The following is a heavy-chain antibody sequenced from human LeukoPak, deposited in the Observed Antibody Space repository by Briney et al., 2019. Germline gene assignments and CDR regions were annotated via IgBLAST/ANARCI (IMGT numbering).Heavy chain of an antibody. CDR3: ARGSSGWYYFDY. CDR1: GDTFSSYA. Sequence: GASVKVSCKASGDTFSSYAISWVRQAPGQGLEWMGGIIPFFGTANYAQKFQGRVTITTDKSTSTAYMELSSLRSEDTAVYYCARGSSGWYYFDYWGQGTLVTVSS. CDR2: IIPFFGTA. D-gene: IGHD6-19*01. J-gene: IGHJ4*02. V-gene: IGHV1-69*05.